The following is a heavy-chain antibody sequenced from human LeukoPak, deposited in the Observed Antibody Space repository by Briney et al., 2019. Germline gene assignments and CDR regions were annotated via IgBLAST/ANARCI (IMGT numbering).Heavy chain of an antibody. Sequence: GGSLRLSCAASGFTFSSYGMHWVRQAPGKGLEWVAVIWYDGSNKYYADSVKGRFTISRDDSKNTLYLQMNSLRAEDTAVYYCASVPPYSGYLYWGQGTLVTVSS. CDR2: IWYDGSNK. CDR3: ASVPPYSGYLY. D-gene: IGHD5-12*01. J-gene: IGHJ4*02. CDR1: GFTFSSYG. V-gene: IGHV3-33*01.